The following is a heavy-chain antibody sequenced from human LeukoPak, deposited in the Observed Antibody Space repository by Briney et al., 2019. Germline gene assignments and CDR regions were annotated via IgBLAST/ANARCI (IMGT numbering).Heavy chain of an antibody. CDR1: GGSISSSSYY. CDR2: NSYSGNT. V-gene: IGHV4-39*01. Sequence: PSETLCLTCTVSGGSISSSSYYWGWIRQPPGKGLVWIGSNSYSGNTYYNPSLRSRVTISVDTSKNQFSLKLSSVTAADTAVYYCARKYQTIVVVIFDYWGQGTLGTVSS. J-gene: IGHJ4*02. D-gene: IGHD3-22*01. CDR3: ARKYQTIVVVIFDY.